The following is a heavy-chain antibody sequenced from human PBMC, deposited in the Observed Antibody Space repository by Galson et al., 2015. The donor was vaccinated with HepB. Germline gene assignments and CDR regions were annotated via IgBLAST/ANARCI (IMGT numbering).Heavy chain of an antibody. D-gene: IGHD3-16*01. Sequence: SVKVSCKASGGTFSSYAISWVRQAPGQGLEWMGGIIPIFGTANYAQKFQGRVTITADESTSTAYMELSSLRSEDTAVYYCASFNFGGIKAKTYYYYGMDVWGQGTTVTVSS. J-gene: IGHJ6*02. CDR3: ASFNFGGIKAKTYYYYGMDV. V-gene: IGHV1-69*13. CDR2: IIPIFGTA. CDR1: GGTFSSYA.